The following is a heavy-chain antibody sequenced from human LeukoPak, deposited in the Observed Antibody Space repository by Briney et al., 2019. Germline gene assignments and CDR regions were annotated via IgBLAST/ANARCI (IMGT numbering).Heavy chain of an antibody. D-gene: IGHD6-13*01. CDR3: ARDGVGSSSWYSLGFDY. Sequence: ASVKVSCKASGGTFSSYAISWVRQAPGQGLEWMGGIIPIFGTANDAQKFQGRVTITADESTSTADMELSSLRSEDTAVYYCARDGVGSSSWYSLGFDYWGQGTLVTVSS. V-gene: IGHV1-69*01. J-gene: IGHJ4*02. CDR2: IIPIFGTA. CDR1: GGTFSSYA.